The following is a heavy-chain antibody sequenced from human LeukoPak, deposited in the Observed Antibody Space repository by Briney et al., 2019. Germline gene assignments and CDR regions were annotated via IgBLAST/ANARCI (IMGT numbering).Heavy chain of an antibody. CDR3: ARYGPLPRTRADY. V-gene: IGHV4-39*01. CDR2: IYYSGST. CDR1: GGSISSSSYY. D-gene: IGHD2-2*01. Sequence: SSETLSLTCTVSGGSISSSSYYWGWLRQPPGKGLEWIGSIYYSGSTYYNPSLKSRVTVSVDTSKNQFSLKLSSVTAADTAVYYCARYGPLPRTRADYWGQGTLVTVSS. J-gene: IGHJ4*02.